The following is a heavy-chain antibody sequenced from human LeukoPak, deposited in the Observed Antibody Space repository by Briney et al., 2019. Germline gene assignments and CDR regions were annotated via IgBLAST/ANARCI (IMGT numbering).Heavy chain of an antibody. Sequence: GGSLRLSCAASGFTFSSYWMSWVRQAPGKGLEWVANINQDGSEKYYVDSVKGLFTISRENAKTSMYLQMNSLSAEDTAVYYCARHTLRSFDYWGQGTLVPVSS. CDR2: INQDGSEK. D-gene: IGHD4-17*01. V-gene: IGHV3-7*01. CDR3: ARHTLRSFDY. CDR1: GFTFSSYW. J-gene: IGHJ4*02.